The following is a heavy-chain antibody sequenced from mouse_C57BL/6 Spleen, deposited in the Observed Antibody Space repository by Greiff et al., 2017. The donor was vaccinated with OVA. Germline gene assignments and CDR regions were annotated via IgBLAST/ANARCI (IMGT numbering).Heavy chain of an antibody. CDR2: IHPKSGSN. D-gene: IGHD4-1*01. CDR1: GYTFTSYW. CDR3: ARGVTGLDY. V-gene: IGHV1-64*01. J-gene: IGHJ2*01. Sequence: QVQLKQSGAELVKPGASVKLSCKASGYTFTSYWMHWVRQRPGKGLEWIGMIHPKSGSNNYNETLKSKATMTVDKSSSTAYMQISSLTSEDSAVYYFARGVTGLDYWGQGTTLTVSS.